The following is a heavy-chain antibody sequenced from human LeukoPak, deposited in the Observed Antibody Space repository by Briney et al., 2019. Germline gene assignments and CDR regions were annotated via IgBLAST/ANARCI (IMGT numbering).Heavy chain of an antibody. D-gene: IGHD5-18*01. J-gene: IGHJ4*02. CDR3: ARDGYLRDYFDY. Sequence: MASETLSLTCIVSGGSISSYYWSWIRQPPGKGLEWIGYIYYSGSTNYNPSLKSRVTISVDTSKNQFSLKLSSVTAADTAVYYCARDGYLRDYFDYWGQGTLVTVSS. CDR2: IYYSGST. CDR1: GGSISSYY. V-gene: IGHV4-59*01.